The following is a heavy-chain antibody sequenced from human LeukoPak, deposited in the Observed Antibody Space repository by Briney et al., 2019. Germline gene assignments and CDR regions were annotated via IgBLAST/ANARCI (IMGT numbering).Heavy chain of an antibody. J-gene: IGHJ4*02. V-gene: IGHV3-23*01. Sequence: PGGSLRLSCAASGFMFRSYAMSWVRQTPGKGLEWVSAISNSGASTYYAEAVKGRFTISRDNSKNTLYLQLNNLRVDDTAVYYCAKATGIEDYWGQGTLVTVSS. CDR2: ISNSGAST. CDR3: AKATGIEDY. D-gene: IGHD1-26*01. CDR1: GFMFRSYA.